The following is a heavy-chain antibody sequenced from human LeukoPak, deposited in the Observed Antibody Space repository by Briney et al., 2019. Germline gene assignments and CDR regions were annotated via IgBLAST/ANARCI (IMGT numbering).Heavy chain of an antibody. Sequence: SETLSLTCTVSGGSISSYCWSWIRQPPGKGLEWIGYIYYSGSTNYNPSLKSRVTISVDTSKNQFSLNLISVTAADTAVYYCARRRIVATIDYWGQGTLVTVSS. CDR3: ARRRIVATIDY. CDR2: IYYSGST. CDR1: GGSISSYC. V-gene: IGHV4-59*08. J-gene: IGHJ4*02. D-gene: IGHD5-12*01.